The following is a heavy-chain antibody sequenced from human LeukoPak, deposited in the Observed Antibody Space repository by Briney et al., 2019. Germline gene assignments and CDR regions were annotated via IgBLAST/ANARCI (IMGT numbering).Heavy chain of an antibody. V-gene: IGHV3-21*01. CDR2: ISSSGYV. CDR3: ARQGPIAVAGKAYDAFDI. CDR1: GFTFSSYT. D-gene: IGHD6-19*01. J-gene: IGHJ3*02. Sequence: GGSLRLSCAASGFTFSSYTMNWVRQAPGKGLEWVSSISSSGYVYYADSVKGRLTISRENAKNSLYLQMNSLRAEDTAVYYCARQGPIAVAGKAYDAFDIWGQGTMVTVSS.